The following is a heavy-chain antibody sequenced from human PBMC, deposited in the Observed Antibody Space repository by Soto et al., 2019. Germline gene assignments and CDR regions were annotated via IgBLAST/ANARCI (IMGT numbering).Heavy chain of an antibody. D-gene: IGHD4-17*01. V-gene: IGHV3-23*01. J-gene: IGHJ5*02. Sequence: EEQLLESGGGLVQPGGSLRLSCAASGFSFSSYGMSWVRQAPGKGLEWVSGISGGGDSTYYADSVKGRFTISRDKSKNTLYLQMNSLRAEDTAVYYGARGQVDYGDSDVCFDPWGQGTLVSVSS. CDR3: ARGQVDYGDSDVCFDP. CDR2: ISGGGDST. CDR1: GFSFSSYG.